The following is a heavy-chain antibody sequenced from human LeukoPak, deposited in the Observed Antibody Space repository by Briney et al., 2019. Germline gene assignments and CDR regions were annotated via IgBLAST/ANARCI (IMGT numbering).Heavy chain of an antibody. J-gene: IGHJ4*02. CDR1: GGSLSSYY. CDR2: IYYSGST. CDR3: ARVRDPQTVYGDYFDY. Sequence: SETLSLTCTVSGGSLSSYYWSWIRQPPGKGLEGIGYIYYSGSTNYNPSLKSRVTISVDTSKNQFSLKLSSVTAADTAVYYCARVRDPQTVYGDYFDYWGQGTLVTVSS. V-gene: IGHV4-59*01. D-gene: IGHD4-17*01.